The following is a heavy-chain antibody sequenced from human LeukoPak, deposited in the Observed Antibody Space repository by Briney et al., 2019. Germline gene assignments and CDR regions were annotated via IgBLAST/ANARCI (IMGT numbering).Heavy chain of an antibody. Sequence: GGSLRLSCAASTLTLTCTCMQWVRQAPGKGLEWVSSTNGGGDYTYYADSVRGRFSISRDNSDNTVYLQMSSLRAYDTAVHYCCTGANIGGVYGVFDHWGQGTLVTVSS. J-gene: IGHJ4*02. CDR1: TLTLTCTC. D-gene: IGHD5/OR15-5a*01. CDR2: TNGGGDYT. V-gene: IGHV3-23*01. CDR3: CTGANIGGVYGVFDH.